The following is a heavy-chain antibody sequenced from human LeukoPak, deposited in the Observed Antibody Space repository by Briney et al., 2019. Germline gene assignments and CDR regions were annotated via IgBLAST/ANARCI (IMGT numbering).Heavy chain of an antibody. CDR2: MNPNSGNT. Sequence: ASVKVSCKASGYTFTSYDINWVRQATGQGLEWMGWMNPNSGNTGYAQKFQGRVTMTRNTSISTAYMELSSLRSDDTAVYYCARGNTIFGVAPKYYFDYWGQGTLVTVSS. CDR3: ARGNTIFGVAPKYYFDY. D-gene: IGHD3-3*01. J-gene: IGHJ4*02. V-gene: IGHV1-8*01. CDR1: GYTFTSYD.